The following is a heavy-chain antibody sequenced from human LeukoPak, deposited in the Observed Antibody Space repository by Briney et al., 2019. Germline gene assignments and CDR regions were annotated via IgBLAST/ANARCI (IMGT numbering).Heavy chain of an antibody. CDR3: RRGERIAMVRGVIRAPKPVTPDYYYGMDV. Sequence: GGSLRLSCAASGFTFSSYAMHWVRQAPGKGLEWVAVISYDGSNKYYADSVKGRFTISRDNSKNTLYLQMNSLKAEDTAVYYWRRGERIAMVRGVIRAPKPVTPDYYYGMDVWGQGTTVTVSS. CDR2: ISYDGSNK. D-gene: IGHD3-10*01. CDR1: GFTFSSYA. J-gene: IGHJ6*02. V-gene: IGHV3-30-3*01.